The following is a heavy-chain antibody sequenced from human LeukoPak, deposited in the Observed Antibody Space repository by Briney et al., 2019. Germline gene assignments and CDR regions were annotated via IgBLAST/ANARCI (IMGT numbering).Heavy chain of an antibody. Sequence: PSETLSLTCTVSGGSISSAIYYWSWIRQPPGKGLEWIGYIYHSGSTYYNPSLKSRVTISVDRSKNQFSLKLSSVTAADTAVYYCARLRFLEWLPSEPWFDPWGQGTLVTVSS. CDR3: ARLRFLEWLPSEPWFDP. D-gene: IGHD3-3*01. J-gene: IGHJ5*02. CDR1: GGSISSAIYY. CDR2: IYHSGST. V-gene: IGHV4-30-2*01.